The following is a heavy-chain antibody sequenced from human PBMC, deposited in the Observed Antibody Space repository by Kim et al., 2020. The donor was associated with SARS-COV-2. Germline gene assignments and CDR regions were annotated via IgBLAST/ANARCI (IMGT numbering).Heavy chain of an antibody. CDR1: GFTFSSYG. V-gene: IGHV3-30*18. Sequence: GGSLRLSCAASGFTFSSYGMHWVRQAPGKGLEWVAVISYDGSNKYYADSVKGRFTISRDNSKNTLYLQMNSLRAEDTAVYYCAKGDSSSAWGYYYGMDVWGQGTTVTVSS. D-gene: IGHD6-13*01. CDR2: ISYDGSNK. CDR3: AKGDSSSAWGYYYGMDV. J-gene: IGHJ6*02.